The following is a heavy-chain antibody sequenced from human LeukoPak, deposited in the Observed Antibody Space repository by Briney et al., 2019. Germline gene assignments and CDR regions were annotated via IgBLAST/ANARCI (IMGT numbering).Heavy chain of an antibody. CDR1: GFIFGDYA. D-gene: IGHD2-15*01. Sequence: GGSLRHSCAASGFIFGDYAMIWVRQAPGKGLEWVSLIGSGGGGIHYADSVKGRFTISRDNSKNTLYLQMNSLRAEDTAVYYCAKYVVVDATRQFDYWSQGTLVTVSS. CDR2: IGSGGGGI. CDR3: AKYVVVDATRQFDY. J-gene: IGHJ4*02. V-gene: IGHV3-23*01.